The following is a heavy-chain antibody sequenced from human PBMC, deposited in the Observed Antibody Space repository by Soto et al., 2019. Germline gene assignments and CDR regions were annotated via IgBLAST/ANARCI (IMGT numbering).Heavy chain of an antibody. Sequence: GASVKVSCKASGYTFTSYAMHWVRQAPGQRLEWMGWINAGNGNTKYSQKFQGRVAITRDTSASTAYMELSSLRSEDTAVYYCARNIVEVTALDYWGQGTLVTVSS. CDR3: ARNIVEVTALDY. J-gene: IGHJ4*02. CDR1: GYTFTSYA. D-gene: IGHD2-21*02. V-gene: IGHV1-3*01. CDR2: INAGNGNT.